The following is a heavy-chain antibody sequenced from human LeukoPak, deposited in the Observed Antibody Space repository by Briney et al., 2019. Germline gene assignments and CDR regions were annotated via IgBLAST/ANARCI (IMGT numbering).Heavy chain of an antibody. J-gene: IGHJ4*02. V-gene: IGHV1-18*01. Sequence: ASVKVSCKASGYTFTSYGISWVRQAPGQGLEWMGWISAYNGNTNYAQKFQGRVTITADESTSTAYMELSSLRSEDTAVYYCARGDYDSSGYYFGTPLYYFDYWGQGTLVTVSS. CDR2: ISAYNGNT. CDR3: ARGDYDSSGYYFGTPLYYFDY. D-gene: IGHD3-22*01. CDR1: GYTFTSYG.